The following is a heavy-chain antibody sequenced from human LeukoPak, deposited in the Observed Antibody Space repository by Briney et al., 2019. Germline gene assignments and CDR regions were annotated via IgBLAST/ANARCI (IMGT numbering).Heavy chain of an antibody. V-gene: IGHV3-66*01. CDR2: IYSGGNT. D-gene: IGHD4-17*01. Sequence: GGSLRLSCAASGFTVSNNYMSWVRQRPGKGLEWVSVIYSGGNTYYADSVKGRFTISRDNSKNTLYLQMNSLRAEDTAVYYCARGYGDSDYYYYYMDVWGKGTTVTISS. CDR3: ARGYGDSDYYYYYMDV. J-gene: IGHJ6*03. CDR1: GFTVSNNY.